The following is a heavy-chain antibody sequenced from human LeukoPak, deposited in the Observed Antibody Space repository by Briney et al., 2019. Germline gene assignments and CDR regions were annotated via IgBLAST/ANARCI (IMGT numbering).Heavy chain of an antibody. V-gene: IGHV3-48*03. J-gene: IGHJ4*02. Sequence: GGSLRLSCAASGFTFSSYEMNWVRQAPGKGLEWVSYISSSGSTIYYADSVKGRFTISRDNAKDSLYLQMNSLRAEDTAVYYCAKRPYYDSSGYYFFDYWGQGTLVTLYS. CDR1: GFTFSSYE. CDR3: AKRPYYDSSGYYFFDY. CDR2: ISSSGSTI. D-gene: IGHD3-22*01.